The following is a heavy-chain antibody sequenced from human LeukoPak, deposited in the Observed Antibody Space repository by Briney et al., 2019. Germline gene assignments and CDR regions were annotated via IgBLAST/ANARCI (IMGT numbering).Heavy chain of an antibody. J-gene: IGHJ3*02. D-gene: IGHD1-26*01. Sequence: GGSLRLSCAASGFTFSNYAMSWVRPAPGKGLEWVSTISGSGASTYYADSVKGRFTISRDNSKNTLYLQMNSLRAEDTALYYCAKDKSGGWELLRDHDAFDIWGQGTMVTVSS. CDR2: ISGSGAST. CDR1: GFTFSNYA. CDR3: AKDKSGGWELLRDHDAFDI. V-gene: IGHV3-23*01.